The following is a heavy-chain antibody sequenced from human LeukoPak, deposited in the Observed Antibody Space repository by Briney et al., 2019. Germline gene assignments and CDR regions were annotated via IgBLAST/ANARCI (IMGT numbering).Heavy chain of an antibody. CDR3: AKAHPLPVDAFDI. J-gene: IGHJ3*02. CDR1: GFPFSSHA. CDR2: ISGSGGST. Sequence: GGALGPSFAAPGFPFSSHAMSWGRPAPGEGAEWGSAISGSGGSTYYADSVKGRFTISRDNSKNTLYLQMNSLRAEDTAVYYCAKAHPLPVDAFDIWGQGTMVTVSS. V-gene: IGHV3-23*01.